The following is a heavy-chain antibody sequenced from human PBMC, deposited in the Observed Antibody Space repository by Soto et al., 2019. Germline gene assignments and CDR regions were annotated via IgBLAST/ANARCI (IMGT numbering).Heavy chain of an antibody. Sequence: GASVKVSFKASGYTFTSYGISWVRQAPGQGLEWMGWISAYNGNTNYAQKLQGRVTMTTDTSTSTAYMELRSLRSDDTAVYYCARVLKQWLACNWFDPWGQGTLVTVSS. CDR3: ARVLKQWLACNWFDP. CDR2: ISAYNGNT. D-gene: IGHD6-19*01. CDR1: GYTFTSYG. V-gene: IGHV1-18*01. J-gene: IGHJ5*02.